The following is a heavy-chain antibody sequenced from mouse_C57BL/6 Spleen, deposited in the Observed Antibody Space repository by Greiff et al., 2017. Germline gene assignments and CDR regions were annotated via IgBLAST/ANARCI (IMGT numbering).Heavy chain of an antibody. CDR2: IDPSDSYT. CDR1: GYTFTSYW. CDR3: ARNYYSYYFDY. V-gene: IGHV1-69*01. D-gene: IGHD2-12*01. Sequence: QVQLQQPGAELVMPGASVKLSCKASGYTFTSYWMHWVKQRPGQGLEWIGEIDPSDSYTNYNQKFKGKSTLTVDKSSSTAYMQLSSLTSEDSAVYYCARNYYSYYFDYWGQGTTLTVSS. J-gene: IGHJ2*01.